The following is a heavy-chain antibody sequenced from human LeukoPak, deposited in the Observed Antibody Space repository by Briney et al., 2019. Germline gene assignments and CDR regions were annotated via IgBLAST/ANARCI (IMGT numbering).Heavy chain of an antibody. D-gene: IGHD1-26*01. CDR3: VKDSFGGVRSGSYGVY. J-gene: IGHJ4*02. CDR2: IGGGGTST. V-gene: IGHV3-23*01. CDR1: GFTFSNYA. Sequence: GGSLRLSGAASGFTFSNYAMNWVSQAPGKRLEWVSAIGGGGTSTYYADSVKGRFTISRDNSKNTLYLQMNSLRAADTAVYYCVKDSFGGVRSGSYGVYWGQGSLVTVSS.